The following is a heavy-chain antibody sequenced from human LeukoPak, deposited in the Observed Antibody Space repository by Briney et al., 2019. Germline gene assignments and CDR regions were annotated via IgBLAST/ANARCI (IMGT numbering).Heavy chain of an antibody. D-gene: IGHD2-15*01. CDR1: GYTFTSYD. V-gene: IGHV1-8*01. J-gene: IGHJ5*02. CDR2: MNPNSGNT. CDR3: ARGRGYCSGGSCYRWFDP. Sequence: ASVKVSCKDSGYTFTSYDINWVRQATGQGLEWMGWMNPNSGNTGYAQKFQGRVTMTRNTSISTAYMELSSLRSEDTAVYYCARGRGYCSGGSCYRWFDPWGQGTLVTVSS.